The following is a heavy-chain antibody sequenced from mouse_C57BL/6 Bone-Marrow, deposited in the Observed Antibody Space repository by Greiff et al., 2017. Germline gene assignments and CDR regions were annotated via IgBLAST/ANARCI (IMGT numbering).Heavy chain of an antibody. CDR3: ARWDYSNYLYAMDY. CDR2: IYPRSGNT. J-gene: IGHJ4*01. Sequence: VQLQQSGAELARPGASVKLSCKASGYTFTSYGISWVKQRTGQGLEWIGEIYPRSGNTYYNEKFKGKATLTVDKSSSTAYMELRSLTSEDSAVYFCARWDYSNYLYAMDYWGQGTSVTVSS. V-gene: IGHV1-81*01. CDR1: GYTFTSYG. D-gene: IGHD2-5*01.